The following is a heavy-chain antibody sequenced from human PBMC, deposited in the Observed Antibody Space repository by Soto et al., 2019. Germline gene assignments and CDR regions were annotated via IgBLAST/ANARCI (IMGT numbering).Heavy chain of an antibody. CDR1: GYTFTSYG. D-gene: IGHD5-18*01. CDR2: ISAYNGNT. J-gene: IGHJ4*02. CDR3: ASSLLVGYGLEGESD. Sequence: ASVKVSCKASGYTFTSYGISWVRQAPGQGLEWMGWISAYNGNTNYAQKLQGRVTMTTDTSTSTAYMELRSLRSEDTAVYYCASSLLVGYGLEGESDWGQGTLVSVSS. V-gene: IGHV1-18*01.